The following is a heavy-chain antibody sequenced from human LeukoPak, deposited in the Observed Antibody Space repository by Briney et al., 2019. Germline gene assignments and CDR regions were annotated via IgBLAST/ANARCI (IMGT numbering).Heavy chain of an antibody. CDR2: ISSSSSYI. CDR3: ARDQGIAVAGTGVDY. J-gene: IGHJ4*02. V-gene: IGHV3-21*01. CDR1: GFTFSSYG. D-gene: IGHD6-19*01. Sequence: GGSLRLSCAASGFTFSSYGMHWVRQAPGKGLEWVSSISSSSSYIYYADSVKGRFTISRDNAKNSLYLQMNSLRAEDTAVYYCARDQGIAVAGTGVDYWGQGTLVTVSS.